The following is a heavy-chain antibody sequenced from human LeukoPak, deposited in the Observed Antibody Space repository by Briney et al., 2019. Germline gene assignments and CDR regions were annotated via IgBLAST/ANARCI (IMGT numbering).Heavy chain of an antibody. V-gene: IGHV4-4*07. CDR1: SGSFSGYY. J-gene: IGHJ4*02. CDR3: ARDGVVTMELDS. CDR2: IYPSGNT. D-gene: IGHD3-3*01. Sequence: SETLSLTCAVYSGSFSGYYWSWIRQPAGKGLEWIGRIYPSGNTNYNPSLKSRLTISLDTSKNQFSLNLKSVTAADTAMYYCARDGVVTMELDSWGQGTLVTVSS.